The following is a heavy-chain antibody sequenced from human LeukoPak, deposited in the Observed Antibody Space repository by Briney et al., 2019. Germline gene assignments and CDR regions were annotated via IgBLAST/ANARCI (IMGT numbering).Heavy chain of an antibody. D-gene: IGHD5-18*01. V-gene: IGHV3-23*01. Sequence: QAGGSLGLSCEASGFTFGSFAMYWVRQAPGKGLDWIAGIFGSGGSPHYADSVKGRFTISRDNSKNTVYLQINSLRAEDTAVYYCGKTTAGYSSGQKPAWPVDYWGQGTLVTVSS. CDR3: GKTTAGYSSGQKPAWPVDY. CDR1: GFTFGSFA. CDR2: IFGSGGSP. J-gene: IGHJ4*02.